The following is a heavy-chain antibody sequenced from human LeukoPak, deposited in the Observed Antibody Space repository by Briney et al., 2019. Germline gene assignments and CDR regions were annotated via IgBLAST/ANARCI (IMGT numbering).Heavy chain of an antibody. V-gene: IGHV4-39*07. CDR2: NNHSGST. CDR1: GGSISSCSYY. Sequence: PSETLSLTCTVSGGSISSCSYYWGWIRPPPGKGLVWNGENNHSGSTNYNPSLKSRVTISVDTSKNQFSLKLSSVTAADTAVYYCARNKAAPGYSSSWGAYYYYYMDVWGKGTTVTVSS. J-gene: IGHJ6*03. CDR3: ARNKAAPGYSSSWGAYYYYYMDV. D-gene: IGHD6-6*01.